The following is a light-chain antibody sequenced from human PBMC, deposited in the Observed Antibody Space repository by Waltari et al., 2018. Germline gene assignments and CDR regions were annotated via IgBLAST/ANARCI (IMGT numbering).Light chain of an antibody. CDR2: AAS. CDR3: QQYNGWRT. J-gene: IGKJ2*01. V-gene: IGKV3D-15*01. CDR1: QTINID. Sequence: EIVMTQSPATLSVPPGERATLSCRASQTINIDLAWYQQKPGQAPRLLIYAASTRATGIPVRFSGSGSGTEFTLTISSLQSEDFAVYYCQQYNGWRTFGQGTKLEIK.